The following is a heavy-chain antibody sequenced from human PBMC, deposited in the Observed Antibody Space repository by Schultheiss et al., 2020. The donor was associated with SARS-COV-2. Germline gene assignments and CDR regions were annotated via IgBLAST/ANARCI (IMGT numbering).Heavy chain of an antibody. V-gene: IGHV1-69*13. D-gene: IGHD3-9*01. Sequence: SVKVSCKASGGTFSSYAISWVRQAPGQGLEWMGGIIPIFGTANYAQKFQGRVTITADESTSTAYMELSSLRSEDTAVYYCAGLKSGVRYFDWLQPLDYWGQGTLVTVSS. CDR1: GGTFSSYA. J-gene: IGHJ4*02. CDR3: AGLKSGVRYFDWLQPLDY. CDR2: IIPIFGTA.